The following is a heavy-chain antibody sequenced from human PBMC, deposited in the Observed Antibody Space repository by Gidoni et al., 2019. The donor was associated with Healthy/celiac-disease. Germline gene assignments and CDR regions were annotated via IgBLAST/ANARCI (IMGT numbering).Heavy chain of an antibody. D-gene: IGHD5-18*01. CDR2: LSHIGKT. V-gene: IGHV4-38-2*02. J-gene: IGHJ6*03. CDR3: ARMERGYSYGYYYYYMDV. CDR1: GYSIISGYY. Sequence: QVQLQESGPGLVTPSETLSLTCTVYGYSIISGYYLGWIRQPPRQGLEWIGSLSHIGKTYYNPLLKSRFTISVYTSKNQFYLKLSAVTAADTAVYYCARMERGYSYGYYYYYMDVWGKGTTVTVSS.